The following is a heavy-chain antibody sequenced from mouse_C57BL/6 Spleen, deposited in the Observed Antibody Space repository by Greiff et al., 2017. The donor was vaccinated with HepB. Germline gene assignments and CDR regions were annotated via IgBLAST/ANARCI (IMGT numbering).Heavy chain of an antibody. CDR1: GYSITSGYY. CDR2: ISYDGSN. Sequence: ESGPGLVKPSQSLSLTCSVTGYSITSGYYWNWIRQFPGNKLEWMGYISYDGSNNYNPSLKNRISITRDTSKNQFFLKLNSVTTEDTATYYCAHYYGSSFHWYFDVWGTGTTVTVSS. V-gene: IGHV3-6*01. CDR3: AHYYGSSFHWYFDV. J-gene: IGHJ1*03. D-gene: IGHD1-1*01.